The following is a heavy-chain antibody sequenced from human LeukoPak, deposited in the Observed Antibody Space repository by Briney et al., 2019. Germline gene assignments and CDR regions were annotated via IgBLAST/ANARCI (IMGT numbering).Heavy chain of an antibody. CDR1: GGTFSSYA. Sequence: ASVKVSCKASGGTFSSYAISWVRQAPGQGLEWMGIINPSGGSTSYAQKFQGRVTMTRDMSTSTVYMELSSLRSEDTAVYYCARGGAPYYNDSSGYYNDWFDPWGQGTLVTVSS. V-gene: IGHV1-46*01. J-gene: IGHJ5*02. D-gene: IGHD3-22*01. CDR3: ARGGAPYYNDSSGYYNDWFDP. CDR2: INPSGGST.